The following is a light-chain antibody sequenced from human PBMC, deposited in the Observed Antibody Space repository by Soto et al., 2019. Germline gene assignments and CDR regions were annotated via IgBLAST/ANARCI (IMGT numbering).Light chain of an antibody. Sequence: QSVLTQPPSVSGAPGQRVTISCTGRSSNIGAGFDVHWYQQVPGTAPKLLIFVNSNRPSGVPDRFSGSKSGTSASLAITGLQAEDEADYHCQSYDSSLSGYVFGSGTKVTVL. V-gene: IGLV1-40*01. J-gene: IGLJ1*01. CDR2: VNS. CDR1: SSNIGAGFD. CDR3: QSYDSSLSGYV.